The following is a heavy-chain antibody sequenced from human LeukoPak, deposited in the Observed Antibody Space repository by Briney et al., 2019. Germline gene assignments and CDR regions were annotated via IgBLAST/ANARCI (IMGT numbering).Heavy chain of an antibody. D-gene: IGHD3-3*01. CDR2: IIPIFGTA. CDR3: ARGPSYYDFWSGYSNWFDP. CDR1: GGTFSSYA. Sequence: SVKVSCKASGGTFSSYAISWVRQAPRQGLEWMGGIIPIFGTANYAQKFQGRVTITADESTSTAYMELSSLRSEDTAVYYCARGPSYYDFWSGYSNWFDPWGQGTLVTVSS. V-gene: IGHV1-69*13. J-gene: IGHJ5*02.